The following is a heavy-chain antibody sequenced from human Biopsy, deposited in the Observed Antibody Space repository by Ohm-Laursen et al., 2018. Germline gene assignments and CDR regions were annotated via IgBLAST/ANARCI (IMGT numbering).Heavy chain of an antibody. V-gene: IGHV4-59*11. CDR2: ISYTGYT. J-gene: IGHJ4*02. CDR1: GGPFTGHY. CDR3: ARGSNDFGGLYFPR. D-gene: IGHD4-23*01. Sequence: TLSFTATVSGGPFTGHYWSWIPQPPGKGLEWIGHISYTGYTSYNASLKSRVTISVDTSRNHFSLRLSSLTAADTAVYYCARGSNDFGGLYFPRWGQGTLLTVSS.